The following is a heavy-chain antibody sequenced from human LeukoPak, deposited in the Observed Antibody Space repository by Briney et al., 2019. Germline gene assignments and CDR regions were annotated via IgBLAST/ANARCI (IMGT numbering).Heavy chain of an antibody. D-gene: IGHD2-2*02. V-gene: IGHV4-30-4*08. CDR1: GGSISSGDYY. CDR2: IYYSGST. J-gene: IGHJ1*01. Sequence: PSETLSLTCTVSGGSISSGDYYWSRIRQPPGKGLEWIGYIYYSGSTYYNPSLKSRVTISVDTSKNQFSLKLSSVTAADTAVYYCASIPKSGYFQHWGQGTLVTVSS. CDR3: ASIPKSGYFQH.